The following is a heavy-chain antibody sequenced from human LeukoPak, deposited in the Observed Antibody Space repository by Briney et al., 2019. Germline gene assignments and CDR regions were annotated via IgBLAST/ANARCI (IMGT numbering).Heavy chain of an antibody. J-gene: IGHJ5*02. V-gene: IGHV4-39*07. CDR3: ARGRRDYDFWSGYYEINWFDP. CDR2: IYYSGST. Sequence: SETLSLTCTVSGGSISSSSYYWGWIRQPPGKGLEWIGSIYYSGSTYYNPSLKSRVTISVDTSKNQFSLKLCSVTAADTAVYYCARGRRDYDFWSGYYEINWFDPWGQGTLVTVSS. D-gene: IGHD3-3*01. CDR1: GGSISSSSYY.